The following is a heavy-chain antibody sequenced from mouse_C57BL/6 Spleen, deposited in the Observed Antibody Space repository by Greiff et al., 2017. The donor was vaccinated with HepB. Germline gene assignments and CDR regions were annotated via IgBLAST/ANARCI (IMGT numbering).Heavy chain of an antibody. D-gene: IGHD1-1*01. CDR3: ASSTVVATDAMDY. CDR2: IYPGDGDT. V-gene: IGHV1-82*01. Sequence: VKLQESGPELVKPGASVKISCKASGYAFSSSWMNWVKQRPGKGLEWIGRIYPGDGDTNYNGKFKGKATLTADKSSSTAYMQLSSLTSEDSAVYFCASSTVVATDAMDYWGQGTSVTVSS. CDR1: GYAFSSSW. J-gene: IGHJ4*01.